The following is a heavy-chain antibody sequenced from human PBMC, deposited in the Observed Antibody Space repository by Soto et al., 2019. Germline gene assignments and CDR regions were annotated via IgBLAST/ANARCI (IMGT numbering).Heavy chain of an antibody. J-gene: IGHJ4*02. Sequence: SETLSLTCAVYDGSFSGYYGNWIRQPPGKGLEWIGEINHSGSTNYNPSLKSRVTISVDTSKNQFSLNLSSVTAADTAVYYCARDSYFGSGSRYFDYWGQGTPVTVSS. D-gene: IGHD3-10*01. CDR2: INHSGST. CDR1: DGSFSGYY. V-gene: IGHV4-34*01. CDR3: ARDSYFGSGSRYFDY.